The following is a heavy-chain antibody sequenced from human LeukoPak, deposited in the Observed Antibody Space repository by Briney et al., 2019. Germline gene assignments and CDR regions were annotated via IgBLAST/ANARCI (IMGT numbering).Heavy chain of an antibody. CDR2: IYYSGST. D-gene: IGHD5-12*01. CDR3: AREWTSNVDIVATINPTNWFDP. J-gene: IGHJ5*02. CDR1: GGSISSSSYY. V-gene: IGHV4-39*07. Sequence: SETLSLTCTVSGGSISSSSYYWGWIRQPPGKGLEWIGSIYYSGSTYYNPSLKSRVTISVDTSKNQFSLKLSSVTAADTAVYYCAREWTSNVDIVATINPTNWFDPWGQGTLVTVSS.